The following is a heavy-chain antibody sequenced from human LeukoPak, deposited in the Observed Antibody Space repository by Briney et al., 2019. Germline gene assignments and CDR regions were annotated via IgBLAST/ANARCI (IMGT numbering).Heavy chain of an antibody. D-gene: IGHD4-23*01. CDR3: ARGSVVTPGAFDY. CDR1: GGSISSYY. Sequence: PSETPSLTCTVSGGSISSYYRSWIRQPPGKGLEWIGYIYYSGSTNYNPSLKSRVTISVDTSKNQFSLKLSSVTAADTAVYYCARGSVVTPGAFDYWGQGTLVTVSS. J-gene: IGHJ4*02. CDR2: IYYSGST. V-gene: IGHV4-59*01.